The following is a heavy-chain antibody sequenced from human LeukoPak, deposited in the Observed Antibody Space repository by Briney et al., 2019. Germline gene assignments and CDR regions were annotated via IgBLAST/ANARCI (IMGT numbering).Heavy chain of an antibody. CDR3: AKDGYDILTGYFEYYYYGMDV. V-gene: IGHV3-23*01. Sequence: GGSLRLSCAASGFTFSSYAMSWVRQAPGKGLEWVSAISGSGGGTYYADSVKGRFTISRDNSKNTLYLQMNSLRAEDTAVYYCAKDGYDILTGYFEYYYYGMDVWGQGTMVTVSS. CDR1: GFTFSSYA. D-gene: IGHD3-9*01. J-gene: IGHJ6*02. CDR2: ISGSGGGT.